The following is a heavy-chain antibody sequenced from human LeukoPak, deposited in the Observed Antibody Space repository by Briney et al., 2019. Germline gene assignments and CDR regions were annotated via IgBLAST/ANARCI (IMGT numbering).Heavy chain of an antibody. CDR3: ARADHDSSGNQKRFDT. V-gene: IGHV4-31*03. D-gene: IGHD3-22*01. CDR2: IYYSGST. Sequence: PSETLSLTCTVSGVSISSGGYYWSWIRQHPGRGREWFVYIYYSGSTYYNPSHKSRFTISLDTSKNQFSLKLSSVTAADTAMYYCARADHDSSGNQKRFDTWGQGTLVTVSS. CDR1: GVSISSGGYY. J-gene: IGHJ5*02.